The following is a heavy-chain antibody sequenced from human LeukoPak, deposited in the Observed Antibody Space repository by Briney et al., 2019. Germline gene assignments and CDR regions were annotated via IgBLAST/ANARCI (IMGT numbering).Heavy chain of an antibody. D-gene: IGHD3-22*01. J-gene: IGHJ4*02. CDR2: IKPNSGGT. CDR1: GYTFTGYY. V-gene: IGHV1-2*06. Sequence: ASVKVSCKASGYTFTGYYMHWVRQAPGQGLEWMGRIKPNSGGTNYAQKFQGRVTMTRDTSISTAYMELSRLRSDDTAVYYCARVGYLGYYFDYWGQGTLVTVSS. CDR3: ARVGYLGYYFDY.